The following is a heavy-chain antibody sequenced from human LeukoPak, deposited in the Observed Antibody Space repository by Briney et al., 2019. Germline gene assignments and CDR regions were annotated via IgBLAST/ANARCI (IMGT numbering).Heavy chain of an antibody. J-gene: IGHJ4*02. V-gene: IGHV3-7*01. CDR1: GFTFSSYG. D-gene: IGHD3-3*01. CDR3: ARDLTLETY. CDR2: IKTDGSKI. Sequence: GGSLRLSCLASGFTFSSYGVTWVRQPPGKGMEWVANIKTDGSKIYYVDSVKGRFTISRHNANTSLYLHMKRLRAQPATVYCCARDLTLETYWGQGTLVSVYS.